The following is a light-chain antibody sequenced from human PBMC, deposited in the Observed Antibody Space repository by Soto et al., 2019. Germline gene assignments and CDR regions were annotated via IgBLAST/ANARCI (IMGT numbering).Light chain of an antibody. J-gene: IGKJ1*01. CDR3: QQYGSSPRT. CDR1: QTVSSS. V-gene: IGKV3-20*01. Sequence: VLTESPGTLSLSPGERATLSCRASQTVSSSLAWYQQKPGQAPRRLIFGASTRAAGFPDRFSGSGSGTDFTLTTSRLDPEDFAVYYRQQYGSSPRTFGQGTEVHI. CDR2: GAS.